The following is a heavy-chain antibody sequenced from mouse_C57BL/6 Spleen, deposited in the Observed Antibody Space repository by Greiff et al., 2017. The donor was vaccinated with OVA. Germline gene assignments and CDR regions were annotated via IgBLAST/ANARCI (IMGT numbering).Heavy chain of an antibody. CDR3: ARWTGSYFDY. CDR2: IDPSDSET. CDR1: GYTFTSYW. V-gene: IGHV1-52*01. D-gene: IGHD4-1*01. Sequence: QVQLQQPGAELVRHGSSVKLSCKASGYTFTSYWMHWVKQRPIQGLEWIGNIDPSDSETHYNQKFKDKATLTVDKSSSTAYMQLSSLTSEDSAVYYCARWTGSYFDYWGQGTTLTVSS. J-gene: IGHJ2*01.